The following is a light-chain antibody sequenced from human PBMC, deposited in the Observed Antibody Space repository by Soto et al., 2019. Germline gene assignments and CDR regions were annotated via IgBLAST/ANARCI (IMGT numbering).Light chain of an antibody. CDR2: GAS. J-gene: IGKJ2*01. CDR3: QQYGSSPYT. CDR1: QSVSSSY. Sequence: EIVLTQSPGTLSLSPGERATLSCRASQSVSSSYLAWYQQKPGQAPRLLIYGASSRATGIPDRFSGSGSGTDFTLTISRLETEDFAVDDYQQYGSSPYTFGQGTKLEIK. V-gene: IGKV3-20*01.